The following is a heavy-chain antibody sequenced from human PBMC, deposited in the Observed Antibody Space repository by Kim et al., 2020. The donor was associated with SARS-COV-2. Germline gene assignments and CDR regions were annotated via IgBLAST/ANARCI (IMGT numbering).Heavy chain of an antibody. CDR3: TKDISAGGVDV. CDR2: IYWNGDRK. CDR1: GFRVNDHA. V-gene: IGHV3-9*01. D-gene: IGHD6-13*01. Sequence: GGSLRLSCEASGFRVNDHAMHWVRQAPGKGLEWVSGIYWNGDRKDYADSVKGRFITSRDNAKNSLYLQMNSLRSEDTASYYCTKDISAGGVDVWGQGTTVTVSS. J-gene: IGHJ6*02.